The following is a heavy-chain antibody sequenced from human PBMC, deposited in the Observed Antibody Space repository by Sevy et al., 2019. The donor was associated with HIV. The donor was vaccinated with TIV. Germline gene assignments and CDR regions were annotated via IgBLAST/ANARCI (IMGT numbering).Heavy chain of an antibody. CDR1: GYTFTSYY. Sequence: ASVKVSCKASGYTFTSYYMHWVRQAPGQGLEWMGIINPSGGSTSYAQKIQGRVTMTRDTSTSTVYMELSSLRSEDTAVYYCARGALKQQLGNRYYYYYYMDVWGKGTTVTVSS. V-gene: IGHV1-46*01. J-gene: IGHJ6*03. D-gene: IGHD6-13*01. CDR3: ARGALKQQLGNRYYYYYYMDV. CDR2: INPSGGST.